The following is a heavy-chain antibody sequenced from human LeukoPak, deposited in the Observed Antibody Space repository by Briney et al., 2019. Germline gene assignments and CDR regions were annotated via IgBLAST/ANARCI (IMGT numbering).Heavy chain of an antibody. D-gene: IGHD3-10*01. CDR3: ARDLGLLWFGERRDYYYYMDV. Sequence: ASVKVSCKASGYTFARYYMHWVRQAPGQGLEWMGIINPSGGSTTYAQKFQGRVTMTRDTSTSTVYMELSSLRSDDTAVYYCARDLGLLWFGERRDYYYYMDVWGKGTTVTISS. CDR1: GYTFARYY. CDR2: INPSGGST. V-gene: IGHV1-46*01. J-gene: IGHJ6*03.